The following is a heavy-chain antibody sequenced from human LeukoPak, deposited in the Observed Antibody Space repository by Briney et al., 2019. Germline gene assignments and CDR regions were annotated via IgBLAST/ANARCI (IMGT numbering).Heavy chain of an antibody. D-gene: IGHD3-22*01. CDR2: IRYDGSNE. CDR1: GFTFSLYG. V-gene: IGHV3-30*02. J-gene: IGHJ4*02. Sequence: QAGGSLRLSCAASGFTFSLYGMHWVRQAPGKGLEWVSFIRYDGSNEHFAGSVKGRFTISRDNSKNTLYLQMNSLRAEDAAVYYCAKDPPVKYYDSRAPNDYWGQGTLVTVSS. CDR3: AKDPPVKYYDSRAPNDY.